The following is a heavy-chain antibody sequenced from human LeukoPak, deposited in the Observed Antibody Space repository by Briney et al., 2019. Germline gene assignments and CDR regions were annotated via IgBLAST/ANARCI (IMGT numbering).Heavy chain of an antibody. V-gene: IGHV3-9*03. Sequence: GGSLRLSCAASGFTFDDYAMHWVRQAPGKGLERVSGISWNSGSIGYADSVKGRFTISRDNAKNSLYLQMNSLRAEDMALYYCAKAATVSEVDYFDYWGQGTLVTVSS. CDR1: GFTFDDYA. CDR2: ISWNSGSI. D-gene: IGHD4-11*01. J-gene: IGHJ4*02. CDR3: AKAATVSEVDYFDY.